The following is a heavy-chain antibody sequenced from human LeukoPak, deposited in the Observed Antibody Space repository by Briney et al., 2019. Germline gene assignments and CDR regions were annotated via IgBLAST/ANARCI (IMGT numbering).Heavy chain of an antibody. D-gene: IGHD3-10*01. CDR1: GYTFTSYG. CDR2: ISAYNGNT. CDR3: ARDHPHYYGSGTKKHDY. V-gene: IGHV1-18*01. J-gene: IGHJ4*02. Sequence: ASVKVSCKASGYTFTSYGISWVRQAPGQGLEWMGWISAYNGNTNYAQKLQGRVTMTTDTSTSTAYMELRSLRSDDTAVYYCARDHPHYYGSGTKKHDYWGQGTLVTVSS.